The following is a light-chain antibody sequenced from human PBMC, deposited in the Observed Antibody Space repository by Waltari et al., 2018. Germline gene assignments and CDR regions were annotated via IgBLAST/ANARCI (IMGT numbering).Light chain of an antibody. CDR3: QSFDNFKWQ. V-gene: IGKV1-5*03. CDR1: EGINDH. CDR2: KAS. J-gene: IGKJ1*01. Sequence: DIQMTQMPSTLSADVGDRVTISCRASEGINDHLAWFQQKPGKAPKLLIFKASTLHSGVPSRFSDSGSGTDFTLAISSLQPDDFATYYCQSFDNFKWQFGQGTNV.